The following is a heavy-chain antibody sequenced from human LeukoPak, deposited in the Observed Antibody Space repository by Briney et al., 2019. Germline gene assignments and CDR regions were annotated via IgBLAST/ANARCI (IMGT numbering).Heavy chain of an antibody. Sequence: PSETLSLTCAVSGYSISSGYYWNWIRQPAGKGLEWIGRIYTSGNANYNPSLKSRVTMSVDTSKNQFSLTLNSVTAADTAVYYCARDYSENAYPYYFDYWGQGTLVTVSS. CDR1: GYSISSGYY. V-gene: IGHV4-4*07. J-gene: IGHJ4*02. CDR3: ARDYSENAYPYYFDY. D-gene: IGHD2-21*01. CDR2: IYTSGNA.